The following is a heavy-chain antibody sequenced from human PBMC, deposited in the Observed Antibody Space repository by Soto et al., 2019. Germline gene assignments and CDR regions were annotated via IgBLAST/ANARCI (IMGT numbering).Heavy chain of an antibody. V-gene: IGHV1-69*06. Sequence: QVELVQSGAEVKKPGSSVKVSCKASGDTFDIYGFNWVRQAPGEGLEWMGVIIPIFETADYAQKFQGRVSITADKSTSTAYMELGSLTSEDPVVYYCAGGGIHLADSSGHAFDSWGQGTLISVTS. CDR1: GDTFDIYG. CDR2: IIPIFETA. D-gene: IGHD3-22*01. CDR3: AGGGIHLADSSGHAFDS. J-gene: IGHJ4*02.